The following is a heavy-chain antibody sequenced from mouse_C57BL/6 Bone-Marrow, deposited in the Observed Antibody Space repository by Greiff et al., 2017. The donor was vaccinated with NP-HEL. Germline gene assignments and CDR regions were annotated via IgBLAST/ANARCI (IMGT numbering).Heavy chain of an antibody. CDR3: ARGGNYWYYFDY. CDR1: GYTFTTYP. J-gene: IGHJ2*01. V-gene: IGHV1-47*01. Sequence: VQLKESGAELVKPGASVKMSCKASGYTFTTYPIEWVKQNHGKSLEWIGNFHPYNDDTEYNEKFKNKATLTVEKSSSTVYLELSRLTSDDSSVDYCARGGNYWYYFDYWGQGTTLTVSS. D-gene: IGHD2-1*01. CDR2: FHPYNDDT.